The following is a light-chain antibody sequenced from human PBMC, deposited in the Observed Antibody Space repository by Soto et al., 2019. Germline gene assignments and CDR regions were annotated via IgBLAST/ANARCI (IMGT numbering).Light chain of an antibody. V-gene: IGLV3-1*01. CDR3: QAWDTTTGV. J-gene: IGLJ2*01. CDR1: KLGVKY. CDR2: QDT. Sequence: SYELTQPPSVSVSPGQTASISCSGAKLGVKYACWYLQKPGQSPVLVIYQDTKRPSGIPERFSGSNSGNTATLTISGTHAMDEADYYCQAWDTTTGVFGGGTKITVL.